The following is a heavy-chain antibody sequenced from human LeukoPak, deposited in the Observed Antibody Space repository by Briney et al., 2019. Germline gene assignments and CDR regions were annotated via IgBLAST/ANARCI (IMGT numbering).Heavy chain of an antibody. CDR2: ISRSSSHI. CDR1: GFTFSSYT. CDR3: ARGGCTSTSCPSETFDY. Sequence: PGGSLRLSRAASGFTFSSYTMNWVRQAPGKGLEWVSCISRSSSHIYYADSVQGRFTISRDNAKSSLYLQMNSLRAEDTALYYCARGGCTSTSCPSETFDYWGQGTLVTVSS. J-gene: IGHJ4*02. D-gene: IGHD2-2*01. V-gene: IGHV3-21*01.